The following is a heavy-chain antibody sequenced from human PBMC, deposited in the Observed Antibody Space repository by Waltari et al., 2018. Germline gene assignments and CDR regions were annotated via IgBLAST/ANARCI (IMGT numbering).Heavy chain of an antibody. CDR1: GGSISSYY. CDR2: IYTSGGT. D-gene: IGHD6-13*01. V-gene: IGHV4-4*07. J-gene: IGHJ4*02. CDR3: AGEPEDGIAAAGDY. Sequence: QVQLQESGPGLVKPSETLSLTCTVSGGSISSYYWSWIRQPAGKGLEWIGRIYTSGGTNYNPSLKSRVTMSVDTSKNQFSLKLSSVTAADTAVYYCAGEPEDGIAAAGDYWGQGTLVTVSS.